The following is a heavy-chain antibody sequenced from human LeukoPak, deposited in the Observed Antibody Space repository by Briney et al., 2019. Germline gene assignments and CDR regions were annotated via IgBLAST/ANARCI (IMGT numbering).Heavy chain of an antibody. D-gene: IGHD3-3*01. V-gene: IGHV1-2*02. J-gene: IGHJ6*02. CDR1: GYTFTGYY. CDR3: ARDPGYDFWSGYYIDYGMDV. CDR2: INPNSGGT. Sequence: GASVKVSFKASGYTFTGYYMHWVRQAPGQGLEWMGWINPNSGGTNYAQKFQGRVTMTRDTSISTAYMELSRLRSDDTAVYYCARDPGYDFWSGYYIDYGMDVWGQGTTVTVSS.